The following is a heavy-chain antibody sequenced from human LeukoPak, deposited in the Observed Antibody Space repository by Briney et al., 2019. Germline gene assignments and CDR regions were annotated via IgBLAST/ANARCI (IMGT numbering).Heavy chain of an antibody. CDR3: ARGSLGRGWLYDS. J-gene: IGHJ4*02. CDR1: GFTFSSHW. Sequence: PGGPLRLSCAASGFTFSSHWMTWVRQAPGKGLEWVANINQDGSETHYMDSVKGRFTISRDNTKNSLHLQMNQLRAEDTAVFYCARGSLGRGWLYDSWGQGTPISVSS. D-gene: IGHD7-27*01. V-gene: IGHV3-7*05. CDR2: INQDGSET.